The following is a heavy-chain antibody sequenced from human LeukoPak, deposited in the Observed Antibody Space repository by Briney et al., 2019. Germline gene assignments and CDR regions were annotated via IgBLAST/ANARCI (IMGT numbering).Heavy chain of an antibody. V-gene: IGHV3-30*03. CDR1: GFTFGTYG. CDR3: ARDRGAIYYYGMDV. CDR2: VSYDGNQK. D-gene: IGHD4/OR15-4a*01. Sequence: GGSLRLSCAASGFTFGTYGVHWVRQAPGKGLEWVAVVSYDGNQKYYADSVKGRFTISRDNSKNTLYVQMNSLRVEDTAVYYCARDRGAIYYYGMDVWGQGTTVTVSS. J-gene: IGHJ6*02.